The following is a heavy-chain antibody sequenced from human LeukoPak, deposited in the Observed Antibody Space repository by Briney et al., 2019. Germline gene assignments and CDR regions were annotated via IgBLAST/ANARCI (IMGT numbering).Heavy chain of an antibody. Sequence: ASETLSLTCTVSGGSISSSSYYWGWTRQPPGKGLEWIGTIYYSGSTDYNPSLKSRVTISVDTSKNQFSLKLSSVTAADTAVYYCARHRGDSGSYFASYYFDYWGQGTLVTVSS. D-gene: IGHD1-26*01. V-gene: IGHV4-39*01. CDR3: ARHRGDSGSYFASYYFDY. CDR2: IYYSGST. J-gene: IGHJ4*02. CDR1: GGSISSSSYY.